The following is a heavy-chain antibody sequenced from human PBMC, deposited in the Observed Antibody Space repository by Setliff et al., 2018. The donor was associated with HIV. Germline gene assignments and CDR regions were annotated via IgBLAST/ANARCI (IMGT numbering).Heavy chain of an antibody. CDR1: GGSFSAYY. V-gene: IGHV4-34*01. D-gene: IGHD3-16*01. J-gene: IGHJ4*02. Sequence: PSETLSLTCAVYGGSFSAYYWSWIRQSPEMGLEWIAEISHTGSTKYNPSLGSRVTISLATSKNQFSLSLRSVTAADTAVYYCARRLGATVFYYFDYWGQGTLVTVSS. CDR2: ISHTGST. CDR3: ARRLGATVFYYFDY.